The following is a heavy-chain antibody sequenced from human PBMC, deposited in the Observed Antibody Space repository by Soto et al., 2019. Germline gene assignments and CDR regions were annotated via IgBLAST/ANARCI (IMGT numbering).Heavy chain of an antibody. Sequence: ASVKVSCKASGYTFTGYDLHWVRQAPGQGIEWMGWIHPTSGGTNYAEKFQGRVTLTRDTSLSTVYMEISGLRSDDTATYYCAREKFLGSARYYDYWGQGTLVTVSS. CDR2: IHPTSGGT. V-gene: IGHV1-2*02. J-gene: IGHJ4*02. D-gene: IGHD6-25*01. CDR1: GYTFTGYD. CDR3: AREKFLGSARYYDY.